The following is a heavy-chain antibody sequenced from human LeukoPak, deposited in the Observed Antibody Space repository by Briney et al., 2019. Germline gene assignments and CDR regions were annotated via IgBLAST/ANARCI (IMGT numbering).Heavy chain of an antibody. CDR3: ARHFGYSYGYYFDY. J-gene: IGHJ4*02. CDR1: GYSFTSYW. D-gene: IGHD5-18*01. V-gene: IGHV5-10-1*01. Sequence: HGESLQISCKGSGYSFTSYWISWVRQMPGKGLEWMGRIDPSDSYTNYSPSFQGHVTISADKSISTAYLQWSSLKASDTAMNYCARHFGYSYGYYFDYWGQGTLVTVSS. CDR2: IDPSDSYT.